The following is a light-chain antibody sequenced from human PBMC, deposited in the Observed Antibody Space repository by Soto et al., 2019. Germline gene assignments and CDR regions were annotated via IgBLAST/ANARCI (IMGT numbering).Light chain of an antibody. CDR3: LQHNAYPLA. CDR1: QTISTY. V-gene: IGKV1-17*02. J-gene: IGKJ4*01. CDR2: AAS. Sequence: DIQMTQSPSSLSASVGDRVTITCRSSQTISTYLHWFHQKPGKAPNRLIYAASSLQSGVPSRFSGSGSGTEFTLTISNLQPEDFATYYCLQHNAYPLAFGGGTKVDI.